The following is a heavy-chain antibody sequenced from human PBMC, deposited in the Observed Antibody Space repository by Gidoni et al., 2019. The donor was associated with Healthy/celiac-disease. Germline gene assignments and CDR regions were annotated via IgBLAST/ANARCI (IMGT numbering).Heavy chain of an antibody. V-gene: IGHV4-34*01. J-gene: IGHJ6*02. Sequence: QVQLQQWGAGLLKPSETLSLTCAVYGGSFSGYYWSWIRQPPGKGLEGIGEINHSGSTNYNPSLKSRVTISVDTSKNQFSLKLSSVTAADTAVYYCARAVVVPAAKFYYYGMDVWGQGTTVTVSS. CDR1: GGSFSGYY. CDR2: INHSGST. CDR3: ARAVVVPAAKFYYYGMDV. D-gene: IGHD2-2*01.